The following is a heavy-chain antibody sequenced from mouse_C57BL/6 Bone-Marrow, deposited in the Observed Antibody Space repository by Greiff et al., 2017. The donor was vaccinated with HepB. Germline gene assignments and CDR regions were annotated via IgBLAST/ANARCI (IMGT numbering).Heavy chain of an antibody. V-gene: IGHV5-17*01. CDR2: ISSGSSTI. CDR3: ARAPFYYDYPYYAMDY. J-gene: IGHJ4*01. D-gene: IGHD2-4*01. CDR1: GFTFSDYG. Sequence: DVMLVESGGGLVKPGGSPKLSCAASGFTFSDYGMHWVRQAPEKGLEWVAYISSGSSTIYYADTVKGRFTISRDNAKNTLFLQMTSLRSEDTAMYYCARAPFYYDYPYYAMDYWGQGTSVTVSS.